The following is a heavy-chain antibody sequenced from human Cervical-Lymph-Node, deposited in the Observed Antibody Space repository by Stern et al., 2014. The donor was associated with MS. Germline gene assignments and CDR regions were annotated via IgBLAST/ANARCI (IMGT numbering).Heavy chain of an antibody. V-gene: IGHV3-30*01. CDR1: GFTFSSYA. Sequence: VQLVESAGGVVQPGRSLRLSCAASGFTFSSYAMHWVRQAPGKGLEWVAVISYDGSNKYYADSVKGRFTISRDNSKNPLYLQMNSLRAEDTAVYYCARESHFDYWGQGTLVTVSS. CDR3: ARESHFDY. CDR2: ISYDGSNK. J-gene: IGHJ4*02.